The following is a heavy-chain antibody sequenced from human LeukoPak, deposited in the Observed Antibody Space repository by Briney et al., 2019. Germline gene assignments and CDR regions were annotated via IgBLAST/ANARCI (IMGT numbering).Heavy chain of an antibody. V-gene: IGHV3-7*05. D-gene: IGHD1-1*01. J-gene: IGHJ4*02. Sequence: GGSLRLSCAASGFTFSRSWMSWVRQAPGKGLGWVANMKQDGSEKYYVDSVKGRFTISRDNAKNSLYLQMNSLRAEDTAVYYCARLEKDFFDYWGQGTLVTVSS. CDR3: ARLEKDFFDY. CDR2: MKQDGSEK. CDR1: GFTFSRSW.